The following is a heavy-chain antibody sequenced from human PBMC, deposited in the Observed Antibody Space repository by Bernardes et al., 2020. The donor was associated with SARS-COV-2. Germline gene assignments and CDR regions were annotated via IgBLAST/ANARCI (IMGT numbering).Heavy chain of an antibody. D-gene: IGHD5-18*01. CDR2: IYHSGST. V-gene: IGHV4-30-2*01. Sequence: SETLSLTCAVSGGSISSGGYSWSWIRQPPGKGLEWIGYIYHSGSTYYNPSLKSRVTISVDRSKNQFSLKLSSVTAADTAVYYCARGPLVDTAMVTHYYYYGMDVWGQGTTVTVSS. CDR1: GGSISSGGYS. J-gene: IGHJ6*02. CDR3: ARGPLVDTAMVTHYYYYGMDV.